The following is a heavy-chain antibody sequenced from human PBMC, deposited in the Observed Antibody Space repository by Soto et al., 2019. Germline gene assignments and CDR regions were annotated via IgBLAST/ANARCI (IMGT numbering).Heavy chain of an antibody. V-gene: IGHV3-48*02. CDR1: GFTFSSYS. CDR2: ISSSSSTI. J-gene: IGHJ4*02. Sequence: EVQLVESGGGLVQPGGSLRLSCAASGFTFSSYSMNWVRQAPGKGLEWVSYISSSSSTIYYADSVKGRFTISRDNAKNSLYLQMNSLRDEDTAVYYCATDLYTAMVEANPFDYWGQGTLVTVSS. CDR3: ATDLYTAMVEANPFDY. D-gene: IGHD5-18*01.